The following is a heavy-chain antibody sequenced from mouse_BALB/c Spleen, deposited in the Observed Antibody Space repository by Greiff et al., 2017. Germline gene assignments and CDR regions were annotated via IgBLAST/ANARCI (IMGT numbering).Heavy chain of an antibody. J-gene: IGHJ4*01. Sequence: VQLQQSGAELVRPGVSVKISCKGSGYTFTDYAMHWVKQSHAKSLEWIGVISTYYGDASYNQKFKGKATMTVDKSSSTAYMELARLTSEDSAIYYCARDDYDEGGYYYAMDYWGHGTSVTVSS. D-gene: IGHD2-4*01. CDR2: ISTYYGDA. CDR3: ARDDYDEGGYYYAMDY. V-gene: IGHV1S137*01. CDR1: GYTFTDYA.